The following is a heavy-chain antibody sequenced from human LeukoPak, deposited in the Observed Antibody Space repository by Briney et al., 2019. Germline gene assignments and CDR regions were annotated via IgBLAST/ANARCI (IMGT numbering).Heavy chain of an antibody. D-gene: IGHD3/OR15-3a*01. Sequence: SETLSLTCAVYGGSFSGYYWSWIRQPPGKGLEWIGEINHSGSTHYNPSLKSRVTISVDTSKNQFSLKLSSVTAADTAVYYCAIKNSGLFDYWGQGTLVTVSS. V-gene: IGHV4-34*01. J-gene: IGHJ4*02. CDR2: INHSGST. CDR1: GGSFSGYY. CDR3: AIKNSGLFDY.